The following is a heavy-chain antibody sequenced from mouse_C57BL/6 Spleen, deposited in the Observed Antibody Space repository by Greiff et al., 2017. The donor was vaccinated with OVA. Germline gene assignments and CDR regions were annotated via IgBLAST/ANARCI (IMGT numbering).Heavy chain of an antibody. J-gene: IGHJ2*01. V-gene: IGHV5-17*01. Sequence: EVKLMESGGGLVKPGGSLKLSCAASGFTFSDYGMHWVRQAPEKGLEWVAYISSGSSTIYHADTVKGRFTISRDNAKNTLFLQMTSLRSEDTAMYYCAREWVYYFDYWGQGTTLTVSS. CDR3: AREWVYYFDY. CDR2: ISSGSSTI. D-gene: IGHD1-3*01. CDR1: GFTFSDYG.